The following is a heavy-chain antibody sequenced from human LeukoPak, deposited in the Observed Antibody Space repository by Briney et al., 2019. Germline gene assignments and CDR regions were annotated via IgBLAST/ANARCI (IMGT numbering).Heavy chain of an antibody. CDR1: GFAFSNTG. CDR2: ISPTGEGT. CDR3: ARDAGGAWPFDY. D-gene: IGHD4-17*01. J-gene: IGHJ4*02. Sequence: GGSLRLSCATSGFAFSNTGMTWVRQAPDRGLEWVSTISPTGEGTHYADSVEGRFTISRDNSKNTLSLFMDSLRADDTATYYCARDAGGAWPFDYWGQGTRVIVSS. V-gene: IGHV3-23*01.